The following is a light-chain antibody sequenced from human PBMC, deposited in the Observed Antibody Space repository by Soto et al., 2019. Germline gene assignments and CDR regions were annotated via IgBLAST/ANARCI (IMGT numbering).Light chain of an antibody. V-gene: IGKV1-39*01. CDR2: GTS. Sequence: DIQMTQSPSSLSASVGDRVTITCRASQSISSYLNWYQHKPGKGPSLLIYGTSSLQSGVPSRFSGSGSGTDFTLTISSLQTEDFAIYYWQQSYSSPWTFGQGTNVEIK. CDR1: QSISSY. J-gene: IGKJ1*01. CDR3: QQSYSSPWT.